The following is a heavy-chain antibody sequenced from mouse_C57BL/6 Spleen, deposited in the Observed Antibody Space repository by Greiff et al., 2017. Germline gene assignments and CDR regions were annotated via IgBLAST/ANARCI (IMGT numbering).Heavy chain of an antibody. CDR3: ARRGNYYAMDY. V-gene: IGHV1-54*01. CDR1: GYAFTNYL. Sequence: QVQLKESGAELVRPGTSVKVSCKASGYAFTNYLIEWVKQRPGQGLEWIGVINPGSGGTNYNEKFKGKATLTADKSSSTAYMQLSSLTSEDSAVSFCARRGNYYAMDYWGQGTSVTVSS. CDR2: INPGSGGT. J-gene: IGHJ4*01.